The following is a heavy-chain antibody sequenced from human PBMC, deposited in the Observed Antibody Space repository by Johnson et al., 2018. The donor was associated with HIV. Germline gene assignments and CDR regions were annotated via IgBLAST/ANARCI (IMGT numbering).Heavy chain of an antibody. CDR2: ISSSGRTI. CDR1: GFTFDDYA. CDR3: AREEGNYILTRGDAFDI. J-gene: IGHJ3*02. D-gene: IGHD3-9*01. V-gene: IGHV3-48*03. Sequence: VQLVESGGGLVQPGRSLKLSCAASGFTFDDYAMHWVRQTPGKGLEWVSAISSSGRTIYYADSVKGRFTISRDNAKNSLYLQMNSLSAEDTAVYYCAREEGNYILTRGDAFDIWGQVTMVTVSS.